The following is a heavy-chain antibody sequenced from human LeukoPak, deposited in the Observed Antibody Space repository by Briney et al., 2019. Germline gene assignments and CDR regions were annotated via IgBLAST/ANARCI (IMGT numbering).Heavy chain of an antibody. D-gene: IGHD3-10*01. Sequence: ASVKVSCKASGGTFSSYAISWVRQAPGQGLEWMGGIIPIFGTANYAQKFQGRVTITADESTSTAYMELSRLRSDDTAVYYCARGPSITMVRGGQWYYYMDVWGKGTTVTISS. CDR2: IIPIFGTA. V-gene: IGHV1-69*13. CDR3: ARGPSITMVRGGQWYYYMDV. CDR1: GGTFSSYA. J-gene: IGHJ6*03.